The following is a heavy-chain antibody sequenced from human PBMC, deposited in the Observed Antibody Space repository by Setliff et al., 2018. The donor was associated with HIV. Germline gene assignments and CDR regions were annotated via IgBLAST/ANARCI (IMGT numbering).Heavy chain of an antibody. D-gene: IGHD2-15*01. J-gene: IGHJ4*02. V-gene: IGHV4-34*01. CDR2: INHSGST. CDR3: ARDRCGGSCPFDY. CDR1: GGSFSGYY. Sequence: SETLSLTCAVYGGSFSGYYWIWIRQPPGKGLEWIGEINHSGSTNYNPSLKSRVTMSLDTSKNQISLKLSSVTAADTAVYFCARDRCGGSCPFDYWGQGMLVTVSS.